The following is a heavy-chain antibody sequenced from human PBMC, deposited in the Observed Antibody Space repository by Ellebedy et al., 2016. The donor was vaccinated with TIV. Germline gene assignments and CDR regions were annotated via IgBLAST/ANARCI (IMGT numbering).Heavy chain of an antibody. CDR2: LSGAGDCP. V-gene: IGHV3-23*01. Sequence: GESLKISCTASGFTFRNYALGWVRRAPGKGLEWVSALSGAGDCPFDSESVEGRFTISRDNSKNTLFLQLNSMRVEDTAIYYCTKFRGVLWFGDFTEYWGQGTRVTVSS. CDR1: GFTFRNYA. D-gene: IGHD3-10*01. J-gene: IGHJ1*01. CDR3: TKFRGVLWFGDFTEY.